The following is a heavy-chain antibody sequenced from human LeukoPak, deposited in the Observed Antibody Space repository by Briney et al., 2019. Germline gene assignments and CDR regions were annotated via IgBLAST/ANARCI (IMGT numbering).Heavy chain of an antibody. CDR3: ARVGVADHYYFMDV. Sequence: ASVKVSCKASGSTFSDSGISWVRQAPGHGLEWMGGVIPILETSYYAQKFQGRVTITADESTTTAYMELSSLKSEDTAVYYCARVGVADHYYFMDVWGKGTTVTVSS. CDR2: VIPILETS. CDR1: GSTFSDSG. J-gene: IGHJ6*03. V-gene: IGHV1-69*13. D-gene: IGHD6-19*01.